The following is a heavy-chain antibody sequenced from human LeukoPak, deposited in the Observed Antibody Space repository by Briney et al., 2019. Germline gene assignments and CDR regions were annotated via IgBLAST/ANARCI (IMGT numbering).Heavy chain of an antibody. D-gene: IGHD3-10*01. CDR2: IKSDGSSA. J-gene: IGHJ4*02. CDR3: ARVSHYGSGYYYTLAY. Sequence: GGSLRLSCAASGFTFSSYWMHWVRQVPGKGLVWVSRIKSDGSSASYADSVKGRFTISRDNAKNTLYLQMNSLRAEDMAVYYCARVSHYGSGYYYTLAYWGQGTLVTVSS. CDR1: GFTFSSYW. V-gene: IGHV3-74*01.